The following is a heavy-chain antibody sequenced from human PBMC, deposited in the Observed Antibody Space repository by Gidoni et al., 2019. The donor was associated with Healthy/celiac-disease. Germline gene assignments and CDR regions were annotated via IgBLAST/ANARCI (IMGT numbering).Heavy chain of an antibody. J-gene: IGHJ3*02. CDR2: ISGSGGSP. CDR3: AKVAGGDYYDSSGYYLSSAFDI. Sequence: EVQLLESGGGLVQPGGSLRLSCAASGFTSSSDAMSGVRQAPGKGLGWVSAISGSGGSPYYADSVKGRFTISRANSKNTLYLQMNSLRAEDTAVYYCAKVAGGDYYDSSGYYLSSAFDIWGQGTMVTVSS. V-gene: IGHV3-23*01. D-gene: IGHD3-22*01. CDR1: GFTSSSDA.